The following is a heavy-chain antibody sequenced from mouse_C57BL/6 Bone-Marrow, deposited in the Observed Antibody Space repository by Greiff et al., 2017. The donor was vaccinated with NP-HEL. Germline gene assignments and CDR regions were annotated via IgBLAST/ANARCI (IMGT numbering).Heavy chain of an antibody. V-gene: IGHV1-64*01. CDR2: IHPNSGST. D-gene: IGHD2-5*01. CDR3: AISSNYPWAMDY. J-gene: IGHJ4*01. Sequence: QVQLQQPGAELVTPGASVKLSCKASGYTFTSYWMHWVKQRPGQGLEWIGMIHPNSGSTNYNEKFKSKATLTVDKSSSTAYMQLSSLTSEDSSGYYCAISSNYPWAMDYWGQGTSVTVSS. CDR1: GYTFTSYW.